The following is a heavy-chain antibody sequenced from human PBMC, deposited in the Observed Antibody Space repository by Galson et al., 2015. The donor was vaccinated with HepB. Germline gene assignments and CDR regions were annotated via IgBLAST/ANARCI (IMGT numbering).Heavy chain of an antibody. CDR3: ARSQAAAILWGWFDP. CDR2: IDWDDDK. CDR1: GFSLSTSGMC. J-gene: IGHJ5*02. D-gene: IGHD6-13*01. Sequence: PALVKPTQTLTLTCTFSGFSLSTSGMCVSWIRQPPGKALEWLALIDWDDDKYYSTSLKTRLTISKDTSKNQVVLTMTNMDPVDTATYYCARSQAAAILWGWFDPWGQGTLVTVSS. V-gene: IGHV2-70*01.